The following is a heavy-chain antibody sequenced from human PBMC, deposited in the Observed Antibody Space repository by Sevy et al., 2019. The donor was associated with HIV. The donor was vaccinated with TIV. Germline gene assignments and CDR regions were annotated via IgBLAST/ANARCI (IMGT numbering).Heavy chain of an antibody. D-gene: IGHD5-12*01. Sequence: GGSLRLSCAASGFTFDDYAMHWVRQAPGKGLEWVSVLSRHSGTIGYADSVKGRFTISRDNARNSLYLQMNSLRAEDTASYYCVKDKVDGDSGYGLFDFWGQGTLVTVSS. V-gene: IGHV3-9*01. CDR3: VKDKVDGDSGYGLFDF. CDR1: GFTFDDYA. CDR2: LSRHSGTI. J-gene: IGHJ4*02.